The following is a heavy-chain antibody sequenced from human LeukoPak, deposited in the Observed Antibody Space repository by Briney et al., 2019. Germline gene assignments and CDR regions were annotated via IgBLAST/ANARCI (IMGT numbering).Heavy chain of an antibody. Sequence: GGSLRLSCAASGFTFSSYSMNWVRQAPGKGLEWVSAISGSGSGGSTYHVDSVKGRFTISRDNSRNTLYLQMNSLRAEDTALYYCAKDFPSGWSTWGQGTLVTVSS. CDR3: AKDFPSGWST. D-gene: IGHD6-19*01. CDR1: GFTFSSYS. J-gene: IGHJ5*02. CDR2: ISGSGSGGST. V-gene: IGHV3-23*01.